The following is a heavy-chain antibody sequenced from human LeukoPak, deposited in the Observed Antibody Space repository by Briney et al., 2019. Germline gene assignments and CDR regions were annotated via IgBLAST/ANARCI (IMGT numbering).Heavy chain of an antibody. J-gene: IGHJ4*02. CDR1: GASISSGTYY. CDR2: IHYSGST. CDR3: ARDSGYADY. D-gene: IGHD5-12*01. V-gene: IGHV4-31*03. Sequence: SETLSLTCIVSGASISSGTYYWSWIRQHPGQGLEWIGYIHYSGSTYYNPSLKSRVTISVDTSKNQFSLKLSSVTAADTAVYYCARDSGYADYWGQGTLVTVSS.